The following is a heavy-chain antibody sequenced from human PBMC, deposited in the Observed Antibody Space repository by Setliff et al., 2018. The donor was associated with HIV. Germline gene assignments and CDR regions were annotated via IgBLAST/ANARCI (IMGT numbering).Heavy chain of an antibody. V-gene: IGHV1-3*01. CDR2: ITGGSGNT. J-gene: IGHJ4*02. Sequence: ASVKVSCKASGYTFISYAIHWVRQAPGQSLEWMGWITGGSGNTKYSEKFQGRVTLTRDTSASTAYMEWSSLRSEDTAVYYCARKGSGSSFDFEYWGQGTLVTVSS. D-gene: IGHD3-10*01. CDR1: GYTFISYA. CDR3: ARKGSGSSFDFEY.